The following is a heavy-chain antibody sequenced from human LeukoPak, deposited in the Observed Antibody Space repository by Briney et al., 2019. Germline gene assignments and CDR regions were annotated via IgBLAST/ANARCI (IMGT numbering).Heavy chain of an antibody. CDR2: SRNEGHSYST. V-gene: IGHV3-72*01. D-gene: IGHD3-10*01. J-gene: IGHJ4*02. CDR1: GFTFSDHY. Sequence: GGPLRXSCAVSGFTFSDHYMDWVXQAPGKGLEWIGRSRNEGHSYSTDFAASVRGRASLSRDHSRNSLYLQINSLRTDDTAVYYCVALLRGIGYWGQGTLVTVSS. CDR3: VALLRGIGY.